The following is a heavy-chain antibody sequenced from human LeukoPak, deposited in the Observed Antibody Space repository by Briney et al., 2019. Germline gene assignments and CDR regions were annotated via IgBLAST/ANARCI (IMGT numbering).Heavy chain of an antibody. CDR3: ASASSYYYDSSGYYYVEGFDY. V-gene: IGHV1-2*02. D-gene: IGHD3-22*01. CDR2: INPNSGGT. Sequence: ASVKVSCKASGYTFSDYYIHWVRQAPGQGLEWMGWINPNSGGTNYAQKFQGRVTMTRDTSISTAYMELSRLRSDDTAVYYCASASSYYYDSSGYYYVEGFDYWGQGTLVTVSS. CDR1: GYTFSDYY. J-gene: IGHJ4*02.